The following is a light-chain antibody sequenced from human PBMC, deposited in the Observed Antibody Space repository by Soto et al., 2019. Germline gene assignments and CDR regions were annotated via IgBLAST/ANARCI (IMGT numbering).Light chain of an antibody. J-gene: IGKJ1*01. CDR3: QQSYSTPQT. CDR2: AAS. CDR1: QSISSY. V-gene: IGKV1-39*01. Sequence: DIQMTQSPSSLSASVGDRVTITCRASQSISSYLNWYQQKPGKAPKLLINAASSLQSGVPSRFTGSESGTDFTLNISSLQPEDVAPYYCQQSYSTPQTFGQGTKVEIK.